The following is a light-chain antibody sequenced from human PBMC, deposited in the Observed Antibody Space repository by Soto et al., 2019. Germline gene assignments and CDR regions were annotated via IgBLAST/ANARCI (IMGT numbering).Light chain of an antibody. CDR3: QQYNNWPRGLT. Sequence: EIVMTQSPATLSVSPGERATLSCRASQSVSSNLAWYQQKPGQAPRLLIYGASTRATGIPARFSGSGSGTEFTLTISSLQSVDFAVYYCQQYNNWPRGLTFGGGTKVEIK. V-gene: IGKV3D-15*01. J-gene: IGKJ4*01. CDR1: QSVSSN. CDR2: GAS.